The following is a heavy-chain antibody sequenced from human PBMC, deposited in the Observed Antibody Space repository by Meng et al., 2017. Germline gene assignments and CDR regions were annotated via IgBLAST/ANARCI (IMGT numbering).Heavy chain of an antibody. CDR1: GFTFGDYA. D-gene: IGHD5-24*01. Sequence: GESLKISCTASGFTFGDYAISWFRQAPGKGLEWVGFIRSKTYGAATEYAASVKGRFTISRDDSKSIAYLQMNSLKTEDTAVYYCNSKRWLEFGGWGQGTPVTASS. CDR3: NSKRWLEFGG. J-gene: IGHJ4*02. V-gene: IGHV3-49*03. CDR2: IRSKTYGAAT.